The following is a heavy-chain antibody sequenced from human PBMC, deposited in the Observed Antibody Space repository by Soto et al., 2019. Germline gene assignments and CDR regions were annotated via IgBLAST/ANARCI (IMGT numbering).Heavy chain of an antibody. CDR1: GFTFSSYA. CDR2: ISGSGGST. D-gene: IGHD6-19*01. Sequence: GGSLRLSCAASGFTFSSYAMSWVRQAPGKGLEWVSAISGSGGSTYYADSVKGRFTISRDNSKNTLYLQMNSLRAEDTAVYYCAKDHSSKSGWYSERSAEYFQHWGQGTLVTVSS. J-gene: IGHJ1*01. CDR3: AKDHSSKSGWYSERSAEYFQH. V-gene: IGHV3-23*01.